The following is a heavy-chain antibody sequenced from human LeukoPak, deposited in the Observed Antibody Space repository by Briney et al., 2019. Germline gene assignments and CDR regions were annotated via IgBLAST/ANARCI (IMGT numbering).Heavy chain of an antibody. J-gene: IGHJ4*02. CDR3: ARQKASSSWYYFDL. V-gene: IGHV4-39*01. Sequence: PSETLSLTCTVSGGSISSSNYYWGWIRQPPGKGLEWIGNLYYTGSTYSNPSLKSRVTISVDTSKNQFSLKLSSVTAADTALYFCARQKASSSWYYFDLWGQGTLVTVSS. CDR1: GGSISSSNYY. CDR2: LYYTGST. D-gene: IGHD6-13*01.